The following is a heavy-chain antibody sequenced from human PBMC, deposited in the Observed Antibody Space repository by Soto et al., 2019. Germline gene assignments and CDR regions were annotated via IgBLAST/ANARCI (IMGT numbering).Heavy chain of an antibody. Sequence: VGSLRLSCTVSGLSFSSYAMSWVRQAPGRGLEWVSGISDSGINTYYAESVKGRFTISRDNSNNTLFLHMNSLRAEDTAVYYCARRPYSGNYYYFDYWSQGTLVTVSS. CDR2: ISDSGINT. CDR3: ARRPYSGNYYYFDY. V-gene: IGHV3-23*01. CDR1: GLSFSSYA. J-gene: IGHJ4*02. D-gene: IGHD1-26*01.